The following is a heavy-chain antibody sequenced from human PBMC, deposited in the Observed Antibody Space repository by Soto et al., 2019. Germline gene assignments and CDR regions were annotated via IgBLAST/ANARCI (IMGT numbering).Heavy chain of an antibody. D-gene: IGHD3-9*01. Sequence: ASVKVSCKASGYTFTGYYMHWVRQAPGQGLEWMGGINPNSGTANYAQKFQGRVTITADESTSTAYMELSSLRSEDTAVYYCASTSVNYDVLTGYKDWGQGTLVTVSS. V-gene: IGHV1-69*13. CDR3: ASTSVNYDVLTGYKD. CDR2: INPNSGTA. CDR1: GYTFTGYY. J-gene: IGHJ4*02.